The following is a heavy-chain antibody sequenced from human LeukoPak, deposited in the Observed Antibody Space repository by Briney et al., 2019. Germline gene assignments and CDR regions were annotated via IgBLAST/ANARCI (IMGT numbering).Heavy chain of an antibody. V-gene: IGHV3-74*01. CDR3: ARDGPYSYGAAFDY. J-gene: IGHJ4*02. D-gene: IGHD5-18*01. Sequence: GGSLTLSWAASGFTFSRYSMHWVRQAPGKGLGWVCHVNSVESGTDYADSVKGRFTISRDNAKNSLYLQMNSLRAEDTAVYYCARDGPYSYGAAFDYWGQGTLVTVSS. CDR1: GFTFSRYS. CDR2: VNSVESGT.